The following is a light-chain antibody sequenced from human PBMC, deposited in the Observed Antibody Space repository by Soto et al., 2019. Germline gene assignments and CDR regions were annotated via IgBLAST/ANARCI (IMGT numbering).Light chain of an antibody. J-gene: IGLJ2*01. Sequence: QSVLTQTPSASGTPGQTITISCSGSNSDIGSHSVDWYQQFPGMTPRLLINSNDQRPSGVPDRFSGSKSGTSATLAISGLRSEDEADYYCATWADSLNGVVFGGGTKLTVL. V-gene: IGLV1-44*01. CDR3: ATWADSLNGVV. CDR1: NSDIGSHS. CDR2: SND.